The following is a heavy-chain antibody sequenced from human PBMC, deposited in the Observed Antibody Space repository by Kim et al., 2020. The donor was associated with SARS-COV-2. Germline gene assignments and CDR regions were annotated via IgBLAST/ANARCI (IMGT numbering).Heavy chain of an antibody. D-gene: IGHD6-13*01. CDR3: ARASAGTGDYYYGMDI. Sequence: SGKGRFTISRDNSGDTLYLQMSSLRPEDTALYYCARASAGTGDYYYGMDIWGQGTTVTVCS. V-gene: IGHV3-30*15. J-gene: IGHJ6*02.